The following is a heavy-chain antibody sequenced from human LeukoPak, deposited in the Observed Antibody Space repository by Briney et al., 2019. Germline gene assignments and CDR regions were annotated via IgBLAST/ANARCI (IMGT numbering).Heavy chain of an antibody. CDR3: ARDEETVAGLNGFDL. J-gene: IGHJ4*02. Sequence: GGSLRLSCAAPEFAFSWYSMNWFRQAPGKGLEWVASITSGSKYIFYADSVRGRFTISRDNAENSLFLHMKSLRADDTGVYFCARDEETVAGLNGFDLWGQGTLVTVSS. CDR2: ITSGSKYI. D-gene: IGHD6-19*01. CDR1: EFAFSWYS. V-gene: IGHV3-21*01.